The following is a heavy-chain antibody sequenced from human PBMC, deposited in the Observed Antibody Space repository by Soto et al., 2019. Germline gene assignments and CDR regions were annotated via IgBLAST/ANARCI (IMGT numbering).Heavy chain of an antibody. D-gene: IGHD2-21*02. CDR1: GFTFSSYA. CDR3: ARAPHIVVVTATYGVSFDY. Sequence: ESGGGVVQPGRSLRLSCAASGFTFSSYAMHWVRQAPGKGLEWVAVISYDGSNKYYADSVKGRFTISRDNSKNTLYLQMNSLRAEDTAVYYCARAPHIVVVTATYGVSFDYWGQGTLVTVSS. CDR2: ISYDGSNK. J-gene: IGHJ4*02. V-gene: IGHV3-30-3*01.